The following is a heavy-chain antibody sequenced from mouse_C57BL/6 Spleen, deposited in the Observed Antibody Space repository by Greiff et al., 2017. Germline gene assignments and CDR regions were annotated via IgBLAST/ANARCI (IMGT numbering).Heavy chain of an antibody. Sequence: VQLQQSGADLARPGASVKMSCKASGYTFTSYTMHWVKQRPGQGLEWIGYINPSSGYTKYNQKFKDKATLTADKAYSTAYMQLSSLTSADSAVYDCARCPETAQGRAMDYWGQGTSVTVSS. CDR2: INPSSGYT. J-gene: IGHJ4*01. CDR1: GYTFTSYT. CDR3: ARCPETAQGRAMDY. D-gene: IGHD3-2*02. V-gene: IGHV1-4*01.